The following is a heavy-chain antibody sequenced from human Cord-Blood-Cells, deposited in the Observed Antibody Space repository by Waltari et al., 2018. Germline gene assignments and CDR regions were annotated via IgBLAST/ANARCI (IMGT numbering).Heavy chain of an antibody. CDR2: INPSGGST. CDR3: ARERGYSYGYPRNHYGMDV. CDR1: GYTFTSYY. V-gene: IGHV1-46*01. D-gene: IGHD5-18*01. Sequence: QVQLVQSGAEVKKPGASVKVSCKASGYTFTSYYMHWVRQAPGQGLEWMGIINPSGGSTSYAQKFQGRATMTRDTSTSTVYMELSSLRSEDTAVYYCARERGYSYGYPRNHYGMDVWGQGTTVTVSS. J-gene: IGHJ6*02.